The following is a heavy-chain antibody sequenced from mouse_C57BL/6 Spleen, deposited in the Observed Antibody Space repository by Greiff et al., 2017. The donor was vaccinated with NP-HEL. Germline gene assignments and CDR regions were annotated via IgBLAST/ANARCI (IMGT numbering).Heavy chain of an antibody. V-gene: IGHV1-69*01. CDR3: ASSYDGYVHYYAMDY. Sequence: QVQLQQPGAELVMPGASVKLSCKASGYTFTSYWMHWVKQRPGQGLEWIGEIDPSDSYTNYNQKFKGKSTLTVDKSSSTAYMQLSSLTSEDSAVYYCASSYDGYVHYYAMDYWGQGTSVTVSS. CDR2: IDPSDSYT. J-gene: IGHJ4*01. CDR1: GYTFTSYW. D-gene: IGHD2-3*01.